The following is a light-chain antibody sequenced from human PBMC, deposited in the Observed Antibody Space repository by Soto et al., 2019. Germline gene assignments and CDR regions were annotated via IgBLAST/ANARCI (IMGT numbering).Light chain of an antibody. V-gene: IGKV3-20*01. CDR1: QSVTSSY. Sequence: EIVLKPSPGTLSFSPGERATLSCRASQSVTSSYFAWYQQKPRQAPRLLIYVASSRATGIPDRFSGSGSGTVSTFTISRLEPEDFGVYYCQQYGISPAFGGGTKVEIK. CDR2: VAS. CDR3: QQYGISPA. J-gene: IGKJ4*01.